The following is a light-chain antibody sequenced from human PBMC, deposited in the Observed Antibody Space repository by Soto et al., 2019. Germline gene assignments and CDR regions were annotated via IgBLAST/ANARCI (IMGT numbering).Light chain of an antibody. CDR1: SSKIGSNT. CDR3: AAWDDSLRGLE. CDR2: NNS. Sequence: QPVLTQPPSASGTAGQMVTNSCSGSSSKIGSNTVNWYQQLPGMAPKLLIYNNSQRPSGVPDRFSGSKSGTSASLAISGLQSEDEADYYCAAWDDSLRGLEFGGGTKLTVL. V-gene: IGLV1-44*01. J-gene: IGLJ2*01.